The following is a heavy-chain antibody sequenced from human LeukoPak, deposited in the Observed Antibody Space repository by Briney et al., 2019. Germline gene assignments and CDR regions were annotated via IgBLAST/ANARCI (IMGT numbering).Heavy chain of an antibody. J-gene: IGHJ4*02. D-gene: IGHD5-18*01. CDR2: INHSGST. CDR1: GGSFSGYY. CDR3: ARGLPIQRKSKGFDY. V-gene: IGHV4-34*01. Sequence: SETLSLTCAVYGGSFSGYYWSWIRQPPGKGLEWIGEINHSGSTNYNPSLKSRVTISVDTSKNQFSLKLSSVTAADTAVYYCARGLPIQRKSKGFDYWGQGTLVTVSS.